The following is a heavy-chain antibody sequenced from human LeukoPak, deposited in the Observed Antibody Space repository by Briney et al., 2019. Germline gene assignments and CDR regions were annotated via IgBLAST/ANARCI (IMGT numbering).Heavy chain of an antibody. CDR1: GLSISSGRYY. Sequence: SETLSLTCTVSGLSISSGRYYGSSIRQHPGKGLEWIRYIYYSEITYHHPSLKSRVTISVDTSKNQFYLKLRSVTLADAAVYYCARADGYSGYDSATGRHFDYWGQGTLVTVSS. D-gene: IGHD5-12*01. CDR3: ARADGYSGYDSATGRHFDY. J-gene: IGHJ4*02. CDR2: IYYSEIT. V-gene: IGHV4-31*03.